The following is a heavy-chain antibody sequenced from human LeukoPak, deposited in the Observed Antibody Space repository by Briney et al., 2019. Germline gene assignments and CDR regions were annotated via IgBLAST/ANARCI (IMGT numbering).Heavy chain of an antibody. J-gene: IGHJ4*02. Sequence: GGSLRLSCAASGFTFSSYWMHWVRQAPGKGLEWVSGISWNSGSIGYADSVKGRFTISRDNAKNSLYLQMNSLRAEDMALYYCAKGRGSLGGYFDYWGQGTLVTVSS. CDR2: ISWNSGSI. CDR3: AKGRGSLGGYFDY. CDR1: GFTFSSYW. V-gene: IGHV3-9*03. D-gene: IGHD1-26*01.